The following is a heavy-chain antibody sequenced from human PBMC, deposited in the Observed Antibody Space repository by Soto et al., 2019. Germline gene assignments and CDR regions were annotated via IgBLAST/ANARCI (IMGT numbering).Heavy chain of an antibody. CDR1: GFTFSSYS. CDR3: ARGAMTTVNEIYYYYGMDV. CDR2: ISSSSSYI. V-gene: IGHV3-21*01. J-gene: IGHJ6*02. Sequence: GGSLRLSCAASGFTFSSYSMNWVRQAPGKGLEWVSSISSSSSYIYYADSVKGRFTISRDNAKNSLYLQMNSLRAEDTAVYYCARGAMTTVNEIYYYYGMDVWGQGTTVTVSS. D-gene: IGHD4-4*01.